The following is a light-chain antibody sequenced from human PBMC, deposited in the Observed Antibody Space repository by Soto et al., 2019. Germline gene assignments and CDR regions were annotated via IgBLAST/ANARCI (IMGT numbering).Light chain of an antibody. CDR1: QSISSY. CDR3: HQRNAFQRT. CDR2: AAS. J-gene: IGKJ1*01. Sequence: EVVLTQSPSTLSASLGDRATLSCRASQSISSYLAWYQQKPGQAPRLLIYAASTRAAGIPARFSGSGSGTNFTLTIRSLQPEDSATYYCHQRNAFQRTFGQGTQVEIK. V-gene: IGKV3-11*01.